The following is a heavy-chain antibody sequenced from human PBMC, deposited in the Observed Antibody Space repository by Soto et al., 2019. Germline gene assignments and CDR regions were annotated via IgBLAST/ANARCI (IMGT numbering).Heavy chain of an antibody. CDR3: AGGPDGYNPPTFDY. J-gene: IGHJ4*02. Sequence: QSGGSLRLSCAASGFTFSSYATSWVRQAPGKGLEWVSAISGSGGSTYYADSVKGRFTISRDNSKNTLYLQMNSLRAEDTAVYYCAGGPDGYNPPTFDYWGQGTLVTVSS. CDR1: GFTFSSYA. D-gene: IGHD5-12*01. CDR2: ISGSGGST. V-gene: IGHV3-23*01.